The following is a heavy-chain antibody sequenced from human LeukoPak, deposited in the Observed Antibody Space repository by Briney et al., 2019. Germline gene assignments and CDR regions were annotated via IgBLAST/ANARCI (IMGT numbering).Heavy chain of an antibody. J-gene: IGHJ3*02. D-gene: IGHD1-26*01. V-gene: IGHV3-11*04. CDR3: ARELWGGSALGAFDI. Sequence: PGGSLRLSCAAAGFSFSDHYMGWIRQAPGKGPEWVSYISSSGKITYYADSVKGRSTISRDNAKNSLHLQMNALSAEDTAVYYCARELWGGSALGAFDIWGQGTMVTVSS. CDR2: ISSSGKIT. CDR1: GFSFSDHY.